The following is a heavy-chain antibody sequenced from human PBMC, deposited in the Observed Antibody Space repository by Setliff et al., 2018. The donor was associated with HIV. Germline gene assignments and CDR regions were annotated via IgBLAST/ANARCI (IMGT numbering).Heavy chain of an antibody. Sequence: SETLSLTCIVSGGSISSGDYYWTWIRQPPGKGLEWIGYIYYIGNTFYNPSLKSRLTISIDTSKNQFYLKLSSVTAADTAVYYCARGRGGSWYGDFDYWGQGTLVTAPQ. J-gene: IGHJ4*02. CDR2: IYYIGNT. D-gene: IGHD6-13*01. CDR3: ARGRGGSWYGDFDY. V-gene: IGHV4-30-4*08. CDR1: GGSISSGDYY.